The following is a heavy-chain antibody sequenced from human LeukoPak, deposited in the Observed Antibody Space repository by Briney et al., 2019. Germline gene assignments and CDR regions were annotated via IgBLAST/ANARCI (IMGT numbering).Heavy chain of an antibody. Sequence: GGSLRLSCAASGCTFSRYWMHWVRQGPGKGLVWVSRINEDGSSTSYAESVRGRFTISRDNAENTLYLQMNSLRAEDAAVYYCTTDTFGARDSWGQGTLVTVSS. V-gene: IGHV3-74*01. D-gene: IGHD3-10*01. CDR3: TTDTFGARDS. CDR1: GCTFSRYW. J-gene: IGHJ4*02. CDR2: INEDGSST.